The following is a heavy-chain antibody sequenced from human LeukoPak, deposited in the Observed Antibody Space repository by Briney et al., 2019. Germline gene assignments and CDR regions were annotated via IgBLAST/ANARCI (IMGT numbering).Heavy chain of an antibody. CDR3: AKTSRHFYGWGSNLTPWPADMDV. CDR1: GGSINSYY. V-gene: IGHV4-59*01. J-gene: IGHJ6*02. D-gene: IGHD3-10*01. CDR2: IYYSGST. Sequence: SETLSLTCTVSGGSINSYYWTWIRQPPGKGLEWIGYIYYSGSTHYNPSLNSRVTISMDTSKNHFSLKLSSVTAADTAIYYCAKTSRHFYGWGSNLTPWPADMDVGAQGTKVTVPS.